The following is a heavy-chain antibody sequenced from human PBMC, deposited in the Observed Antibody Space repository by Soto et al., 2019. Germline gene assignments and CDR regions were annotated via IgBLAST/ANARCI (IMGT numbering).Heavy chain of an antibody. D-gene: IGHD2-2*02. V-gene: IGHV3-30*18. J-gene: IGHJ4*02. CDR2: ISYDGSNK. Sequence: GGSLRLSCAASGLTFSSYGMHWVRQAPGKGLEWVAVISYDGSNKYYADSVKGRFTISRDNSKNTLYLQMNSLRAEDTAVYYCANSEGLYTSFDYWGQGTLVTVSS. CDR1: GLTFSSYG. CDR3: ANSEGLYTSFDY.